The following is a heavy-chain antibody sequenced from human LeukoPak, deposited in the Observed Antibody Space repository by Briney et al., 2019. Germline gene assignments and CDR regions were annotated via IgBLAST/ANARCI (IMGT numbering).Heavy chain of an antibody. J-gene: IGHJ6*03. CDR1: GFTLNSHA. D-gene: IGHD3-10*02. Sequence: GGSLRLSCAISGFTLNSHAMSWVRQAPGKGLEWLSCISATSGATWYADSVKGRFTISRDNSKNTLYLQMNDLRAEDTAIYYCAKDGHVTYHYFHMDVWGKGTTVTVSS. CDR3: AKDGHVTYHYFHMDV. CDR2: ISATSGAT. V-gene: IGHV3-23*01.